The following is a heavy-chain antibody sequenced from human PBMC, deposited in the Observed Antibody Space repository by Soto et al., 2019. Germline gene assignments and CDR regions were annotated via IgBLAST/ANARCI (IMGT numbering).Heavy chain of an antibody. D-gene: IGHD1-26*01. J-gene: IGHJ4*02. CDR2: MNPNSGNT. V-gene: IGHV1-8*02. CDR3: AIVGARPPDY. CDR1: GYTFTSYD. Sequence: QVQLVQSGAEVKKPGASVKVSCKASGYTFTSYDMNWVRQATGQGLEWMGWMNPNSGNTGYAQKFQGRVTMTRNTAINTAYMELSTLSSDDTSVYYCAIVGARPPDYWGQGTLVTVS.